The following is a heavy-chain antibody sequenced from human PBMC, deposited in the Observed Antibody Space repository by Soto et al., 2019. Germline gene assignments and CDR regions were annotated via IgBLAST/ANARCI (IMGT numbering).Heavy chain of an antibody. J-gene: IGHJ3*02. CDR3: ARGSGYSSSWWYGFDI. V-gene: IGHV1-3*01. Sequence: XSVKVSCKASGYTFTSHAMHWVRQAPVQRLEWMGWINAGNGNTKYSQKFQGRVTITRDTSASTAFMELSSLRSEDTAVYYCARGSGYSSSWWYGFDIWGQGTMVTVSS. CDR2: INAGNGNT. CDR1: GYTFTSHA. D-gene: IGHD6-13*01.